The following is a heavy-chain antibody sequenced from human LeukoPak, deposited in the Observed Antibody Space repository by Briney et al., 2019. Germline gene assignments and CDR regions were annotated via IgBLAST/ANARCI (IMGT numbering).Heavy chain of an antibody. J-gene: IGHJ4*02. D-gene: IGHD3-3*01. CDR1: GFTFSSYS. V-gene: IGHV3-21*01. CDR2: ISSSSSYI. Sequence: GGSLRLSCAASGFTFSSYSMNWVRQAPGKGLEWVSSISSSSSYIYYADSVKGRFTVSRDNAKNSLYLQMNSLRAEDTAVYYCASGFLEWLWAFDYWGQGTLVTVSS. CDR3: ASGFLEWLWAFDY.